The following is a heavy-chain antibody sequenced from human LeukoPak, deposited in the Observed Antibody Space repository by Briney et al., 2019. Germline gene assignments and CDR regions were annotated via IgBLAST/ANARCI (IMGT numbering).Heavy chain of an antibody. J-gene: IGHJ4*02. CDR3: ARRKRDIVGATLYFDY. Sequence: GESLKISCKGSGYSFTSYWIGWVRQMPGKGLEWMGIIYPGDSDTRYSPSFQGQVTISADKSISTAYLQWSSLKASDTAMYHCARRKRDIVGATLYFDYWGQGTLVTVSS. CDR2: IYPGDSDT. D-gene: IGHD1-26*01. CDR1: GYSFTSYW. V-gene: IGHV5-51*01.